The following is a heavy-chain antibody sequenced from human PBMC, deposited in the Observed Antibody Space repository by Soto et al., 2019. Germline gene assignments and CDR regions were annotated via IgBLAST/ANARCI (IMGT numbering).Heavy chain of an antibody. CDR3: AKWMEGSSDHFAY. CDR2: ISGGGGAT. V-gene: IGHV3-23*01. J-gene: IGHJ4*02. CDR1: GFTFSSYA. D-gene: IGHD6-6*01. Sequence: GGSLRLSCTGSGFTFSSYAMSWVRQAPGRGLEWVSAISGGGGATYYADSVKGRFTISRDNSQNTVYLQMNGLRAEDTALYYCAKWMEGSSDHFAYWGQGTMVTVSS.